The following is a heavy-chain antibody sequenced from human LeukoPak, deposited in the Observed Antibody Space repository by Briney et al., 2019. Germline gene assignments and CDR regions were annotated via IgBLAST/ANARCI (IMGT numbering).Heavy chain of an antibody. CDR3: AKGLGYCSGGSCYSDYYYGMDV. D-gene: IGHD2-15*01. CDR1: GFTFSSYA. V-gene: IGHV3-23*01. Sequence: GGSLRLSCAASGFTFSSYAMSWVRQAPGKGLEWVSAISGSGGSTYYADSVKGRFTISRDNSKNTLYLQMNSLRAEDTAVYYCAKGLGYCSGGSCYSDYYYGMDVWGKETTVTVSS. J-gene: IGHJ6*04. CDR2: ISGSGGST.